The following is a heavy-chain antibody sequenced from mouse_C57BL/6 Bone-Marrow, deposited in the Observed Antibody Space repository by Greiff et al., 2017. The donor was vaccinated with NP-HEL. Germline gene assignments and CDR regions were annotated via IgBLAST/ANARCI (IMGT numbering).Heavy chain of an antibody. V-gene: IGHV5-15*01. J-gene: IGHJ4*01. Sequence: EVLLVESGGGLVQPGASLKLSCAASGFTFSDYGMAWVRQAPRKGPEWVAFISHLAYSIYYAHTVTGRFTISAANAKNTPYLEMSSLTSEDTAMYYCARQEWGAMDYWGQGTSVTVSS. CDR3: ARQEWGAMDY. CDR2: ISHLAYSI. CDR1: GFTFSDYG.